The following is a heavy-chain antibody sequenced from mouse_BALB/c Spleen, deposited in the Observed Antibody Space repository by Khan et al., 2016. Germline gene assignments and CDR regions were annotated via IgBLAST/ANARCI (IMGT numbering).Heavy chain of an antibody. V-gene: IGHV7-3*02. CDR2: IRNKVNCYTT. CDR1: GFTFTDYY. J-gene: IGHJ1*01. CDR3: ARDFDG. Sequence: EVELVESGGGLIQPGGALRLSCATSGFTFTDYYMSWHLQPPGKALERSGFIRNKVNCYTTVYSASVKGRFTISRDNSQSLLYLPMNTLRAEDSANYYSARDFDGLSAGRSVNFYS.